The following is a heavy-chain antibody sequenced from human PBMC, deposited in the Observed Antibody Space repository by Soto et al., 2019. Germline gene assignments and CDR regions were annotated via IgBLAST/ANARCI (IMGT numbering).Heavy chain of an antibody. V-gene: IGHV4-59*08. CDR1: GGSISSYY. Sequence: SETLSLTCTVSGGSISSYYWSWIRQPPGKGLEWIGDIYYSGSTNYNPSLKSRVTISVDTSKNQFSLKLSSVTAADTAVYYCARHVYYDILTGYQRDYYYYMDVWGKGTTVTVSS. J-gene: IGHJ6*03. CDR3: ARHVYYDILTGYQRDYYYYMDV. CDR2: IYYSGST. D-gene: IGHD3-9*01.